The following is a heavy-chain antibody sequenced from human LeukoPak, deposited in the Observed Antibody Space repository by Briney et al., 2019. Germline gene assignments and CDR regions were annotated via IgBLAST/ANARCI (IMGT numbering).Heavy chain of an antibody. CDR3: AKWGRSGAFDI. V-gene: IGHV3-48*01. CDR2: ISSSSSTI. J-gene: IGHJ3*02. CDR1: GFTFSSYS. Sequence: GGSLRLSCAASGFTFSSYSMNWVRQAPGKGLEWISYISSSSSTIYLVDSVKGRFTISRDNAKNSLYLQMNSLRAEDTAVYYCAKWGRSGAFDIWGQGTMVTVSS. D-gene: IGHD3-3*01.